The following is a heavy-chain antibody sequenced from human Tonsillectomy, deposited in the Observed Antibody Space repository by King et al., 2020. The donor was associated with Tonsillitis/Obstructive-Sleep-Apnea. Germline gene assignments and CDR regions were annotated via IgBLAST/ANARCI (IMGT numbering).Heavy chain of an antibody. CDR2: ISSSSSYT. J-gene: IGHJ4*02. Sequence: VQLVESGGGLVKPGGSLRLSCAASGFTFSDYYMSWIRQAPGKGLEWVSYISSSSSYTNYADSVKGRFTISRDNAQNSLYLQMNSLRAEDTAVYYCARDSGGTGWFNYYFDYWGQGTLVTVSS. CDR1: GFTFSDYY. CDR3: ARDSGGTGWFNYYFDY. D-gene: IGHD3-10*01. V-gene: IGHV3-11*06.